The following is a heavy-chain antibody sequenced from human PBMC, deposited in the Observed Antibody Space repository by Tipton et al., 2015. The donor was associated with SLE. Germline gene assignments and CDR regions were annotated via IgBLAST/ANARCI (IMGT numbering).Heavy chain of an antibody. CDR2: INHSGST. V-gene: IGHV4-34*01. Sequence: TLSLTCAVHGGSFSGYYWSWIRQPPGKGLEWIGEINHSGSTNYNPSLKSRVTISVDTSKNQFSLKLSSVTAADTAMYYCARGRTAVADHNWFDPWGQGTLVTVSS. D-gene: IGHD6-19*01. J-gene: IGHJ5*02. CDR3: ARGRTAVADHNWFDP. CDR1: GGSFSGYY.